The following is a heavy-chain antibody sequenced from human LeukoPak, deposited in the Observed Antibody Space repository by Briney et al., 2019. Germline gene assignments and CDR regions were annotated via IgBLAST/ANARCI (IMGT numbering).Heavy chain of an antibody. CDR2: ISYDGSDK. Sequence: GRSLRLSCAASGFTFSSYAMHWVRQAPGKGLEWVAVISYDGSDKYYADSVKGRFTISRDNSKNTLYLRMNSLRAEDTAVYYCARDPGAYSSSPIDYWGQGTLVTVSS. V-gene: IGHV3-30*04. CDR1: GFTFSSYA. CDR3: ARDPGAYSSSPIDY. J-gene: IGHJ4*02. D-gene: IGHD6-6*01.